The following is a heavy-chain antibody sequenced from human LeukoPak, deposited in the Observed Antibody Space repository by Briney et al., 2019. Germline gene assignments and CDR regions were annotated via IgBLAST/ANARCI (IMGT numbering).Heavy chain of an antibody. CDR3: AKASIAGGINCYFDL. V-gene: IGHV3-30*18. CDR1: GFTFSSYG. CDR2: MSYDGSSK. Sequence: GGSLRLSCTASGFTFSSYGMHWVRQAPDKGLEWVAVMSYDGSSKYYADSVKGRFTISRDNSKNTLYLQMNSLRVEDTAVYYCAKASIAGGINCYFDLWGRGTLVTVSS. D-gene: IGHD6-13*01. J-gene: IGHJ2*01.